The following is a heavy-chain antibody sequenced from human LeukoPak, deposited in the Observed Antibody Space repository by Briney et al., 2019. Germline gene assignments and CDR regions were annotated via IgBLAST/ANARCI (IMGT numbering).Heavy chain of an antibody. J-gene: IGHJ4*02. CDR3: ARRRIGFDY. CDR1: GGSISSYY. CDR2: IYYSGST. V-gene: IGHV4-59*08. D-gene: IGHD3-16*01. Sequence: PSETLSLTCTVSGGSISSYYWSWIRQPPGKGLEWIGYIYYSGSTNYNPSLKSRVTISVDTSKNQFSLKLSSVTAADTAVYYCARRRIGFDYWGQGTLVTVSS.